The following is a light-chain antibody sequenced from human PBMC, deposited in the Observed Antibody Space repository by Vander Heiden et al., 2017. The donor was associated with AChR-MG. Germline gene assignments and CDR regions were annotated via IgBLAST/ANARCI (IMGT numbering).Light chain of an antibody. J-gene: IGKJ1*01. CDR1: QSISSY. CDR2: AAS. V-gene: IGKV1-39*01. Sequence: DIQMTQSPSSLSASVGDRVTITCRASQSISSYLNWYQQKPGKAPKRLIYAASSLQSGVPSRFSGSGSGTDFTLTISSLQPEDFATYYCQQRDSTPRKFGQGTKVEIK. CDR3: QQRDSTPRK.